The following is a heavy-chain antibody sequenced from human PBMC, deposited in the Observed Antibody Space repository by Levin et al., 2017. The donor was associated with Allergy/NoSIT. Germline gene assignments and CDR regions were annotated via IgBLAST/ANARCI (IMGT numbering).Heavy chain of an antibody. V-gene: IGHV3-7*01. CDR3: ARGLKNYYDSSGYYSSPFAFDI. D-gene: IGHD3-22*01. J-gene: IGHJ3*02. CDR1: GFTFSSYW. CDR2: IKQDGSEK. Sequence: GESLKISCAASGFTFSSYWMSWVRQAPGKGLEWVANIKQDGSEKYYVDSVKGRFTISRDNAKNSLYLQMNSLRAEDTAVYYCARGLKNYYDSSGYYSSPFAFDIWGQGTMVTVSS.